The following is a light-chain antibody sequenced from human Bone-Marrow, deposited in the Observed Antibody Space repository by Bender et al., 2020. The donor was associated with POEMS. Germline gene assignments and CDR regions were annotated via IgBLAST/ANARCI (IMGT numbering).Light chain of an antibody. CDR1: GSDVGGYKY. CDR3: SSYTSSSTFV. CDR2: DVS. Sequence: QSALTQPASVSGSPGQSITISCTETGSDVGGYKYVSWYQQYPGKAPKLIISDVSNRPSGVSSHFSGSKSGNTASLTISGLRPEDEADYYCSSYTSSSTFVFGTGTKVTVL. V-gene: IGLV2-14*03. J-gene: IGLJ1*01.